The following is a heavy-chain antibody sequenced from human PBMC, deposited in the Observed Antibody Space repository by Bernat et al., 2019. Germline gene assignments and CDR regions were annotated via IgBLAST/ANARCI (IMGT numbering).Heavy chain of an antibody. Sequence: EVQLVESGGGLVKPGGSLRLSCAASGFTFGDYPMNWVRQAPGKGLEWVSSMTLTPTSPNYADSVNGRFTISRDDSKNTLYLQMNSLRVEDTATYFWARDGVPPPRRYLYMDVWGKGTTVTVSS. CDR2: MTLTPTSP. J-gene: IGHJ6*03. CDR3: ARDGVPPPRRYLYMDV. D-gene: IGHD3-16*01. CDR1: GFTFGDYP. V-gene: IGHV3-21*04.